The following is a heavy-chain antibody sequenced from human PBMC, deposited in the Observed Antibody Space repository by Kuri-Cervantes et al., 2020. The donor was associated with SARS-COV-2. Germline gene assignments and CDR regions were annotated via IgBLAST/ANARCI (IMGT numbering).Heavy chain of an antibody. Sequence: GGSLRLSCTASGFTFDDYAMHWVRQAPGKGLEWVSGISWNSGSIGYADSVKGRFTISRDNSKNTLYLQMNSLRAEDTAVYYCASELLAYFDYWGQGTLVTVSS. J-gene: IGHJ4*02. CDR1: GFTFDDYA. D-gene: IGHD1-26*01. CDR2: ISWNSGSI. CDR3: ASELLAYFDY. V-gene: IGHV3-9*01.